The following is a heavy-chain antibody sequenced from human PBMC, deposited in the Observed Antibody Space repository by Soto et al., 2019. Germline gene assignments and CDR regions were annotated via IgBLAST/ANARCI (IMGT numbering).Heavy chain of an antibody. Sequence: EEQLVESGGGLVQPGGSLRLSCAASGFSFSDHYMDWVRQAPGKGLEWVGRIRNKANSDTTEYAASVKGRFTIFRDDSKNSLYLQMNTLKIEDTAVYYCARPARAAGDAVDIWGQGTMVTVSS. D-gene: IGHD2-15*01. J-gene: IGHJ3*02. V-gene: IGHV3-72*01. CDR3: ARPARAAGDAVDI. CDR1: GFSFSDHY. CDR2: IRNKANSDTT.